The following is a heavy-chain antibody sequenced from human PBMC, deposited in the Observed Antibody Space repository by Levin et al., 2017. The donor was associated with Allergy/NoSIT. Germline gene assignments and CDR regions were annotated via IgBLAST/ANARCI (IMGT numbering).Heavy chain of an antibody. CDR1: GGTFSSYA. CDR3: ARLVGATTFGAFDI. CDR2: IIPIFGTA. D-gene: IGHD1-26*01. J-gene: IGHJ3*02. V-gene: IGHV1-69*13. Sequence: SVKVSCKASGGTFSSYAISWVRQAPGQGLEWMGGIIPIFGTANYAQKFQGRVTITADESTSTAYMELSSLRSEDTAVYYCARLVGATTFGAFDIWGQGTMVTVSS.